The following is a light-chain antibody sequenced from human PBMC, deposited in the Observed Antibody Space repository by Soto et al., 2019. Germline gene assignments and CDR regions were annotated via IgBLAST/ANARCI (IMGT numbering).Light chain of an antibody. V-gene: IGKV3-11*01. CDR1: QSVSSY. CDR3: QQRSDWPLT. J-gene: IGKJ4*01. Sequence: EVVLTQSPATLSLSPGERATLSCRASQSVSSYLAWYQWKPGQAPRLLIYDASNRATGIPARFSGSGSGTDFTLTISSLEPEDFAVYYCQQRSDWPLTFGGGTKVDIK. CDR2: DAS.